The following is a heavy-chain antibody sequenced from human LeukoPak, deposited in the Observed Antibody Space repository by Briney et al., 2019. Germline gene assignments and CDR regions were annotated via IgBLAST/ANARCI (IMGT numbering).Heavy chain of an antibody. D-gene: IGHD1-26*01. CDR3: AKDVGKWESLHFFDY. Sequence: GGSLRLSCLTSGFTLSTNAMSWVRQASGKGLEWISRISGSGASTYYADSVKGRFTISRDDSRNTLCLQLNSLRGDDTAVYYCAKDVGKWESLHFFDYWGQGTLVTVSS. J-gene: IGHJ4*02. V-gene: IGHV3-23*01. CDR1: GFTLSTNA. CDR2: ISGSGAST.